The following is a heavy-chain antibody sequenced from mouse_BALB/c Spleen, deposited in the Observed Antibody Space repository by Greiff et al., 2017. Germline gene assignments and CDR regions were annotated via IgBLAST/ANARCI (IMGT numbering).Heavy chain of an antibody. J-gene: IGHJ4*01. D-gene: IGHD2-1*01. CDR1: GFSLTSYG. V-gene: IGHV2-9*02. Sequence: QVQLKESGPGLVAPSQSLSITCTVSGFSLTSYGVHWVRQPPGKGLEWLGVIWAGGSTNYNSALMSRLSISKDNSKSQVFLKMNSLQTDDTAMYYCARYYGNYVSDAMDDWGEGTSVTVSS. CDR3: ARYYGNYVSDAMDD. CDR2: IWAGGST.